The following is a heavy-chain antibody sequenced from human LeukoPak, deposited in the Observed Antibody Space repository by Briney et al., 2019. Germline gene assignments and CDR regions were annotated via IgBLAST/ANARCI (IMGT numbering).Heavy chain of an antibody. V-gene: IGHV3-7*03. CDR3: ARAVTSMDGY. CDR2: LNEDGSKR. CDR1: AFTFSSYW. D-gene: IGHD5-18*01. Sequence: GGSLRLSCAASAFTFSSYWMTWVRQAPGKGLEWVASLNEDGSKRSYVGSVKGRFTISRDNAQKSVYLQMNSLTAEDTAVYYCARAVTSMDGYWGQGTLVTVPS. J-gene: IGHJ4*02.